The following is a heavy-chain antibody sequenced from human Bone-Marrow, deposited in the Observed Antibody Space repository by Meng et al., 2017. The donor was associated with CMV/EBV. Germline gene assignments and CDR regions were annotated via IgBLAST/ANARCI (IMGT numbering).Heavy chain of an antibody. D-gene: IGHD2-21*01. CDR3: ARVRQAYCGGDCYFSHYGMDV. Sequence: GESLKISCAASGFTFSSYWMYWVRQAPGKGLVWVSRINSDGSHTSFADSVKGRFTISRDNAKNTLYLQMNSLRAEDTAVYYCARVRQAYCGGDCYFSHYGMDVWGQGTTVTVSS. CDR1: GFTFSSYW. V-gene: IGHV3-74*01. J-gene: IGHJ6*02. CDR2: INSDGSHT.